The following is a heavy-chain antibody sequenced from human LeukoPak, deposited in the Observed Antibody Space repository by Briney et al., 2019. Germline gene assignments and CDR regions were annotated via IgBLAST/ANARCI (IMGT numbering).Heavy chain of an antibody. CDR1: GFTFSSYW. Sequence: GGSLRLSCAASGFTFSSYWMSWVRQAPGKGLEWVANIKQDGSEKYYVDSVKGRFTISRDNAKNSLYLQMNSLRAEDTAVYYCARGRPYRFGELGYWGQGTLVTVSS. J-gene: IGHJ4*02. D-gene: IGHD3-10*01. CDR2: IKQDGSEK. V-gene: IGHV3-7*01. CDR3: ARGRPYRFGELGY.